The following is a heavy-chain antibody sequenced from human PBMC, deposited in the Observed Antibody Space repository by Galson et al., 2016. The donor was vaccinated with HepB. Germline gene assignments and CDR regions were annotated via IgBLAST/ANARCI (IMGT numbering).Heavy chain of an antibody. CDR3: ARDVQYRFDS. Sequence: KASGYTFTTSGISWVRQAPGQGLEWMGWISTYSGNTKYAQKFQGGLTLTTDSSTTTAYMELRSLRFDDTALYYCARDVQYRFDSWGQGTLVTVSS. D-gene: IGHD2/OR15-2a*01. CDR1: GYTFTTSG. V-gene: IGHV1-18*01. J-gene: IGHJ4*02. CDR2: ISTYSGNT.